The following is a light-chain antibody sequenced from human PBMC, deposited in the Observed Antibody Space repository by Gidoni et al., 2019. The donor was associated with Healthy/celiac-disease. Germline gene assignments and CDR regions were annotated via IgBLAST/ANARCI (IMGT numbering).Light chain of an antibody. CDR1: QSVSSY. CDR3: QQRWT. V-gene: IGKV3-11*01. CDR2: DAS. J-gene: IGKJ1*01. Sequence: EIVLTQSPATLSLSPGERATLSCRASQSVSSYLAWYQQKPGQAPRLLIYDASNRATGIPARFSGSGSGTDFTLTISSLEPEDFAVYYCQQRWTFXQXTKVEIK.